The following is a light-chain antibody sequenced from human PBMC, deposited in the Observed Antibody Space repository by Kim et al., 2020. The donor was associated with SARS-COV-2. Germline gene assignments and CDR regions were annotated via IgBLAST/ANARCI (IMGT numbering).Light chain of an antibody. CDR1: SSDVGGYNY. Sequence: SITISCTGTSSDVGGYNYVSWYQQHPGKAPKLMIYDVSNRPSGVSNRFSGSKSGNTASLTISGLQAEDEADYYCSSYTSSSPYVVFGGGTQLTVL. CDR2: DVS. CDR3: SSYTSSSPYVV. J-gene: IGLJ2*01. V-gene: IGLV2-14*03.